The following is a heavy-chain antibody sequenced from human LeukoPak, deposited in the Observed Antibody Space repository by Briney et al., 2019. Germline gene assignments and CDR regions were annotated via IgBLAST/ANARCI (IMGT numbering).Heavy chain of an antibody. CDR2: INRDGSDI. D-gene: IGHD3-16*01. J-gene: IGHJ4*02. V-gene: IGHV3-7*01. CDR1: RFTFSDYW. CDR3: ARDPDYRGSQPHGYFDY. Sequence: PGGSLRHSCAASRFTFSDYWMSWVRQAPGKGLEGVAYINRDGSDIYYVDSVKGRFIISRDNAKNSLYLQMNSLRAEDTAVYYCARDPDYRGSQPHGYFDYWGQGTLVTVSS.